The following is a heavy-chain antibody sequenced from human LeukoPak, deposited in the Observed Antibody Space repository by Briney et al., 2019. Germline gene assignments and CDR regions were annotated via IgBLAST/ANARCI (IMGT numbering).Heavy chain of an antibody. CDR3: ARGVNPLLLWFGEFDY. Sequence: GGSLRLSCAASGFTFSSYEMNWVRQAPGKGLEWVSYISSSSSTIYYADSVKGRFTISRDNAKNSLYLQMNSLRAEDTAVYYCARGVNPLLLWFGEFDYWGQGTLVTVSS. D-gene: IGHD3-10*01. J-gene: IGHJ4*02. CDR1: GFTFSSYE. CDR2: ISSSSSTI. V-gene: IGHV3-48*03.